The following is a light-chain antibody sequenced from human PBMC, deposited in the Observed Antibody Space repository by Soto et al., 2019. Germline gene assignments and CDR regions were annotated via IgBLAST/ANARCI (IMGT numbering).Light chain of an antibody. Sequence: QSALTQPASVSGSPGQSITLSCTGTSSDVGAYNYVSWYQQHPGTAPTLMIYEVSNRHSGVSDRFSGSRSGNTASLTISGLQAEDECDYYCISYTSSSTWVFGGGTQLTVL. CDR3: ISYTSSSTWV. CDR1: SSDVGAYNY. CDR2: EVS. J-gene: IGLJ3*02. V-gene: IGLV2-14*01.